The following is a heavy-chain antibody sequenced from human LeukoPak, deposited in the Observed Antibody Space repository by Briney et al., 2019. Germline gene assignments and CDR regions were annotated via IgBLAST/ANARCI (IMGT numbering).Heavy chain of an antibody. Sequence: GGSLRLSCAASGFTFSSYWMHCVRQAPGKGLVWVSRVNSDGSSTNYADSVQGRFTISRDNAKNTLYLQMNSLRAEDTAVYYCARPASDGSYYVSDYWGQGTLVTVSS. V-gene: IGHV3-74*01. CDR2: VNSDGSST. CDR3: ARPASDGSYYVSDY. CDR1: GFTFSSYW. J-gene: IGHJ4*02. D-gene: IGHD1-26*01.